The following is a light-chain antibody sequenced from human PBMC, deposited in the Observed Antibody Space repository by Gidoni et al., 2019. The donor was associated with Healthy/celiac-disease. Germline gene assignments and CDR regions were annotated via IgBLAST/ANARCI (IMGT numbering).Light chain of an antibody. Sequence: SYELTQPPSVSVSPGQTARINCSGDALPKQYAYWYQQKPGQAPVLVIYKDSERPSGIPERFSGSSSGTTVTLTISGVQAEDEADYYCQSADSSALYVFGGGTKLTVL. CDR2: KDS. J-gene: IGLJ3*02. CDR3: QSADSSALYV. CDR1: ALPKQY. V-gene: IGLV3-25*03.